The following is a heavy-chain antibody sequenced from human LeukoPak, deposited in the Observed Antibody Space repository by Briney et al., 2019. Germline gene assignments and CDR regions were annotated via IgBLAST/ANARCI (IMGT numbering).Heavy chain of an antibody. V-gene: IGHV3-66*01. CDR2: IHHDGAT. Sequence: GGSLRLSCAASGFTVSNNFMAWVRQAPGKGLEWVSLIHHDGATYYADSLKGRFTISRDNSKNTLYLQMNSLRAEDTAVYYCARDRRQLVRGTFDYWGQGTLVTVSS. J-gene: IGHJ4*02. D-gene: IGHD6-13*01. CDR3: ARDRRQLVRGTFDY. CDR1: GFTVSNNF.